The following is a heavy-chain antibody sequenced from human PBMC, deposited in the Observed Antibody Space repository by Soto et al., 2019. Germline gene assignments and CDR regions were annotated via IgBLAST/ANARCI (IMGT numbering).Heavy chain of an antibody. CDR1: GFTFSSYS. CDR3: ARDFALARIAAAGTGWFDP. J-gene: IGHJ5*02. Sequence: EGSLRLSCAASGFTFSSYSMNWVRQAPGKGLEWVSSISSSSSYIYYADSVKGRFTISRDNAKNSPYLQMNSLRAEDTAVYYCARDFALARIAAAGTGWFDPWGQGTLVTVSS. D-gene: IGHD6-13*01. V-gene: IGHV3-21*01. CDR2: ISSSSSYI.